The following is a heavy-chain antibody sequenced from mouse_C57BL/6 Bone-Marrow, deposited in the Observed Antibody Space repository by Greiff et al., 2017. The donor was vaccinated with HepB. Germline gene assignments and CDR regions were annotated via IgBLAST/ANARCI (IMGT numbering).Heavy chain of an antibody. J-gene: IGHJ2*01. CDR2: INPSTGGT. D-gene: IGHD1-1*01. V-gene: IGHV1-42*01. CDR3: LTTVVAH. Sequence: VQLQQSGPELVKPGASVKISCKASGYSFTGYYMNWVKQSPEKSLEWIGEINPSTGGTTYNQKFKAKATLTVDKSSSTAYMQLKSLTSEDSAVYYCLTTVVAHWGQGTTLTVSS. CDR1: GYSFTGYY.